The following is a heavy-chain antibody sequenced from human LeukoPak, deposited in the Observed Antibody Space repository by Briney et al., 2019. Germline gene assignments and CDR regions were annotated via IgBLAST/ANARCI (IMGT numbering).Heavy chain of an antibody. V-gene: IGHV3-15*07. D-gene: IGHD5-18*01. J-gene: IGHJ4*02. CDR2: IKTKSDGVTT. Sequence: GGSLRLSCAASGFSFSSAWMNWVRQAPGKGLEWVARIKTKSDGVTTDYAPLVKVRTTISRDDSKNTLYLQMNSLNTEDTAVYYCTTDGGYSYGYSLDFDYWGQGTLVTVSS. CDR3: TTDGGYSYGYSLDFDY. CDR1: GFSFSSAW.